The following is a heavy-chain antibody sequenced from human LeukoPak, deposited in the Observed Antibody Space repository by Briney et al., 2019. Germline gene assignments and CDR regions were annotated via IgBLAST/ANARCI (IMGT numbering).Heavy chain of an antibody. CDR1: GYTFTGYY. Sequence: ASVKVSCKASGYTFTGYYMHWVRQAPGQGLEWMGWINPKSGGTDCAQKFQGRVTMTRDTSISTAYMELSSLRSEDTAVYYCARDSLRDRITGTTSSYYYYYGMDVWGQGTTVTVSS. J-gene: IGHJ6*02. D-gene: IGHD1-20*01. CDR3: ARDSLRDRITGTTSSYYYYYGMDV. V-gene: IGHV1-2*02. CDR2: INPKSGGT.